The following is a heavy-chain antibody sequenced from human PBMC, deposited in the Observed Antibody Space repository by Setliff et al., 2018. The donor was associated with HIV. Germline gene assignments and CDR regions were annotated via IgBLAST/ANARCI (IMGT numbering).Heavy chain of an antibody. CDR3: ATEHYHGDEGRLDY. J-gene: IGHJ4*02. CDR2: ISSNSTYI. CDR1: GFTFSSYS. V-gene: IGHV3-21*01. D-gene: IGHD3-10*01. Sequence: GGSLRLSCAASGFTFSSYSMNWVRQAPGKGLEWVSSISSNSTYIYYADSLKGRFTISRDNAKNSLYLQINSLRDEDTAVYYCATEHYHGDEGRLDYWGQGTLVTVSS.